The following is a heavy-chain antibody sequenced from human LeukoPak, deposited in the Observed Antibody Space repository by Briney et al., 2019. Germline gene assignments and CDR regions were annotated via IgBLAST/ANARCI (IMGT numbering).Heavy chain of an antibody. J-gene: IGHJ3*01. CDR3: AMKAVPRPRLHDAFDS. D-gene: IGHD5-24*01. Sequence: PGGSLRLSCAASGFTFSNYAMSWVRQAPGKGLEWVSAISGSASSTYHADSVKGRFTISRDNSKNTLYLQMNSLRADDTAVYYCAMKAVPRPRLHDAFDSGAKGQWSASLQ. CDR2: ISGSASST. CDR1: GFTFSNYA. V-gene: IGHV3-23*01.